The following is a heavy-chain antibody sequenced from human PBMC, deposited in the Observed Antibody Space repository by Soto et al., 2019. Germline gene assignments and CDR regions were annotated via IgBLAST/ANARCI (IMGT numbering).Heavy chain of an antibody. V-gene: IGHV3-21*01. CDR1: GFTFSSHT. D-gene: IGHD3-16*01. CDR3: ARGYDVVRVPVAIRVGYFDH. J-gene: IGHJ4*02. CDR2: ISATGSDI. Sequence: EVDLVESGGGLAKPGGALRLSCTDSGFTFSSHTMNWVRQAPGKGLEWVSSISATGSDIYYGDSVMGRFTISRDNAKNSLYLQLTNLRVEDTAVSYCARGYDVVRVPVAIRVGYFDHWGQGTVVTVSS.